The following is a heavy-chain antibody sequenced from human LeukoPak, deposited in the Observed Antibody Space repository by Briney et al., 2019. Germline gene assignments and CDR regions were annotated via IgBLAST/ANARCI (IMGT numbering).Heavy chain of an antibody. CDR3: ARDQGQLWVPPVY. CDR1: GFSGFMFSSYW. J-gene: IGHJ4*02. V-gene: IGHV3-30*02. Sequence: GGSLRLSCAASGFSGFMFSSYWMSWVRQAPGKGLEWVAFIRYDGSNKYYADSVKGRFTISRDNSKNTLYLQMNSLRAEDTAVYYCARDQGQLWVPPVYWGQGTLVTVSS. D-gene: IGHD5-18*01. CDR2: IRYDGSNK.